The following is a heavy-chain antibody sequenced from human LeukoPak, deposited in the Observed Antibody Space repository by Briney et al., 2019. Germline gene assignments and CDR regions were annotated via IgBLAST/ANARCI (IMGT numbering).Heavy chain of an antibody. CDR2: IWYDGSNK. CDR3: ARDRSSSWPIDY. V-gene: IGHV3-33*01. Sequence: PGRSLRLSCAASGFTFSSYGMHWVRQAPGKGLEWVAVIWYDGSNKYYADSVKGRFTISRDNSKSTLYLQMNSLRAEDTAVYYCARDRSSSWPIDYWGQGTLVTVSS. D-gene: IGHD6-13*01. CDR1: GFTFSSYG. J-gene: IGHJ4*02.